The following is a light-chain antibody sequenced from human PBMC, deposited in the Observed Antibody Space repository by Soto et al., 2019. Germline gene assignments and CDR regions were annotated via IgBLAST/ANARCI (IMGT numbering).Light chain of an antibody. V-gene: IGLV1-40*01. CDR2: TNN. J-gene: IGLJ1*01. CDR1: SSNIWAGYD. CDR3: QSYDSSLSSRGV. Sequence: QSVLTQPPSVSGAPGQRVTISCTGSSSNIWAGYDVHWYQQLPGAAPKRLIATNNKRPSGVPDRFSATKSGTSASLAITVLQADDEADYYCQSYDSSLSSRGVFGTGTKATVL.